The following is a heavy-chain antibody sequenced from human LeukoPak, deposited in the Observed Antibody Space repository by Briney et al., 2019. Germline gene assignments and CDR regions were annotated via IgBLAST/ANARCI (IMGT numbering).Heavy chain of an antibody. CDR2: I. J-gene: IGHJ4*02. Sequence: WGSLRLSCEDSGFTFYDYGMSWVRQAPGKGLEWVSGIYADSVKGRFTISRDNAKNSLSLQMNSLRAEDTALYYCARDLSDNWYTFGYWGRGTLVTVSS. CDR3: ARDLSDNWYTFGY. CDR1: GFTFYDYG. D-gene: IGHD1-1*01. V-gene: IGHV3-20*04.